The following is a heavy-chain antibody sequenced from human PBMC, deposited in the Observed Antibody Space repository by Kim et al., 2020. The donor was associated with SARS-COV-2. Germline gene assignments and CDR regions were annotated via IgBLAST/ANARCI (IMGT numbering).Heavy chain of an antibody. Sequence: GGSLRLSCTASGFTFSSYNMGWVRQAPRKGLEWVSTISSSGGNTFYADSVKGRFTISRDNSRNTLYLQMNSLRAEDTAIYFCAKRLGADILNIEDYWGQGTLVTVSS. CDR2: ISSSGGNT. V-gene: IGHV3-23*01. D-gene: IGHD3-16*01. CDR3: AKRLGADILNIEDY. J-gene: IGHJ4*02. CDR1: GFTFSSYN.